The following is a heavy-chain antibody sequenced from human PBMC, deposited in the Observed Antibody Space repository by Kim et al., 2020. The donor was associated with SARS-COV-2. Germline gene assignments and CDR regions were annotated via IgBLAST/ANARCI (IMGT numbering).Heavy chain of an antibody. V-gene: IGHV4-31*03. CDR1: GISISRGGYY. Sequence: SETLSLTCTVSGISISRGGYYWSWIRQHPGKGLEWIGFTSYSGTTYYNPSLKGRPTISVDTSKNHFSLKLSSGSAADTAVYYCASVYPLQPGYSCSGDSCEGYFDYWGQGSLVTVSS. D-gene: IGHD2-15*01. CDR2: TSYSGTT. CDR3: ASVYPLQPGYSCSGDSCEGYFDY. J-gene: IGHJ4*02.